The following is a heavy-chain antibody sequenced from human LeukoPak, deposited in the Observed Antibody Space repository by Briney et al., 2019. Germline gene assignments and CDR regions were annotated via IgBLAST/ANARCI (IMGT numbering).Heavy chain of an antibody. Sequence: SETLSLTCTVSGGSISSYYWSWIRQPAGKGLEWIGEINHSGSTNYNPSLKSRVTISVDTSKNQFSLKLSSVTAADTAVYYCARPIHYFGAFDIWGQGTMVTVSS. D-gene: IGHD3-10*01. CDR2: INHSGST. CDR3: ARPIHYFGAFDI. CDR1: GGSISSYY. J-gene: IGHJ3*02. V-gene: IGHV4-34*01.